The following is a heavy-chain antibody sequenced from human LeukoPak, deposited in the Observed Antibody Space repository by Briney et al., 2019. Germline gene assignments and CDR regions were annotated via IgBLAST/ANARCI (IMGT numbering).Heavy chain of an antibody. CDR1: GFTFSDYY. Sequence: PGGSLRLSCAASGFTFSDYYMSWIRQAPGKGLEWVSYISSSGSTIYYADSVKGRFTISRDNAKNSLYLQMNSLRAEDTAVYYCATLRYFDWLLFDYWGQGTLVTVSS. CDR2: ISSSGSTI. D-gene: IGHD3-9*01. CDR3: ATLRYFDWLLFDY. V-gene: IGHV3-11*04. J-gene: IGHJ4*02.